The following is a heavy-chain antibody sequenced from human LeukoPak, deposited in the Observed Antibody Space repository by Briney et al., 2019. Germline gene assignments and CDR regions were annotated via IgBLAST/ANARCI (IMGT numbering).Heavy chain of an antibody. CDR1: GFSFSSYS. J-gene: IGHJ4*02. CDR2: ISTSSSYM. V-gene: IGHV3-21*01. CDR3: ARDLIYFDSSGYYLY. Sequence: GGSLRLSCAASGFSFSSYSMSWVRQAPGKGLEWVSSISTSSSYMYYADSVKGRFIISRDNAKNSLYLQMNSLRAEDTAVYYCARDLIYFDSSGYYLYWGQGTLVTVSS. D-gene: IGHD3-22*01.